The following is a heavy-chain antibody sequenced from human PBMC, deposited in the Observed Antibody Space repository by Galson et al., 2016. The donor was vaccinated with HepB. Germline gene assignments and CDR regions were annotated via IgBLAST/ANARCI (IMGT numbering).Heavy chain of an antibody. D-gene: IGHD2-15*01. J-gene: IGHJ3*01. V-gene: IGHV4-31*03. Sequence: TLSLTCTVSGGSISSGGYYWSWIRQDPGKGLEWIGYIYYSGSTYYNPSLKSRVLISLDTSGNQFSLKLSSVTAAGTAVYYCARGYCSGGSCRHDAFDVWGQGTMVTVSS. CDR1: GGSISSGGYY. CDR2: IYYSGST. CDR3: ARGYCSGGSCRHDAFDV.